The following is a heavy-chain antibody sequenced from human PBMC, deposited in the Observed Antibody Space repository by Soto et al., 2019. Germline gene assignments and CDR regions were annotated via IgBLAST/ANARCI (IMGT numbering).Heavy chain of an antibody. CDR2: IYYSGST. D-gene: IGHD2-15*01. CDR3: AREGMVVAAPNWFDP. Sequence: PSETLSLTCNVSGGAVSSVSYYWSWIRQPPGKGLEWIGYIYYSGSTNYNPSLKSRVTISVDTSKNQFSLKLSSVTAADTAVYYCAREGMVVAAPNWFDPWGQGTLVTVSS. J-gene: IGHJ5*02. CDR1: GGAVSSVSYY. V-gene: IGHV4-61*01.